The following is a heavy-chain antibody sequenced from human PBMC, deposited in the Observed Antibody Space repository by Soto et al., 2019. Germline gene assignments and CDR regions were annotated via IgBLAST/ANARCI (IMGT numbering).Heavy chain of an antibody. Sequence: SETLSLTCAVYGGSFSGYYWSWIRQPPGKGLEWIGEINHSGSTNYNPSLKSRVTISVDTSKNQFSLKLSSVTAADTAVCYCARAVYYDYVWGSYRYDWFDPWGQGTLVTVSS. CDR1: GGSFSGYY. CDR2: INHSGST. CDR3: ARAVYYDYVWGSYRYDWFDP. D-gene: IGHD3-16*02. V-gene: IGHV4-34*01. J-gene: IGHJ5*02.